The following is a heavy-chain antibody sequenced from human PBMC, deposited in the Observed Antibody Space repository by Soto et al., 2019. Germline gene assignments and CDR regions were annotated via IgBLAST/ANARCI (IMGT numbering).Heavy chain of an antibody. CDR3: TKALEWGGSHFNLAFDV. CDR2: ISWNSGII. CDR1: GFTFDDYA. V-gene: IGHV3-9*01. D-gene: IGHD1-26*01. Sequence: EMQLVESGGGLVQPGRSLRLSCAASGFTFDDYAMHWVRQPPGKGLEWVAAISWNSGIIEYADSVKGRCTISRACAKNXRFLKMNSLKPEDTALYYCTKALEWGGSHFNLAFDVWGQGTMVSVSS. J-gene: IGHJ3*01.